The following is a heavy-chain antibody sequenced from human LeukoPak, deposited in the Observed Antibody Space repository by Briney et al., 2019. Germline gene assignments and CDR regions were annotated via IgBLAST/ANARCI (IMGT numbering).Heavy chain of an antibody. D-gene: IGHD6-13*01. Sequence: PGGSLRLSCAASGFTFSSYSMNWVRQAPGKGLEWVSSISSSSSYIYYADSVKGRFTISRDNAKNSLYLQMNSLRAEDTAVYYCARDDRSSWYYFDYWGQGTLVTVSS. CDR1: GFTFSSYS. V-gene: IGHV3-21*01. CDR2: ISSSSSYI. J-gene: IGHJ4*02. CDR3: ARDDRSSWYYFDY.